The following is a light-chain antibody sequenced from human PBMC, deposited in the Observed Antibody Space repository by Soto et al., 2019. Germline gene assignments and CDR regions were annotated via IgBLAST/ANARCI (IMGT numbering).Light chain of an antibody. CDR3: QQYGSSGT. Sequence: EIVMTQSPATLSVSPGERATLSCRASQSLSSNLAWYQQKPGQAPRLLIYGASTRATGIPDRFSGSGSGTDFTLTISRLEPEDFALYYCQQYGSSGTFGQGTKVDIK. V-gene: IGKV3-20*01. CDR2: GAS. CDR1: QSLSSN. J-gene: IGKJ1*01.